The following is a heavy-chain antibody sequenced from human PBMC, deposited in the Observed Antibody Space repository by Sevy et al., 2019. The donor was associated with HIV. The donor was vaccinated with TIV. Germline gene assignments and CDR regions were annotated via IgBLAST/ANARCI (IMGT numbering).Heavy chain of an antibody. CDR2: IRSKGNSFAT. V-gene: IGHV3-73*01. CDR3: AGQVGDTVMAIFDY. Sequence: GGSLRLSCAASGFAFRGSAIHWVRQASGKGLEWIARIRSKGNSFATDYVPSVKGRFTISRDDSKKTAYLEMSSLKIDDTAVYYCAGQVGDTVMAIFDYWGQGTLVTVSS. J-gene: IGHJ4*02. D-gene: IGHD1-26*01. CDR1: GFAFRGSA.